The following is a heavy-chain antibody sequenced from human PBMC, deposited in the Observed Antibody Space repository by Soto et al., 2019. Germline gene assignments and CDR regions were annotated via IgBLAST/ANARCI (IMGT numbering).Heavy chain of an antibody. CDR1: GYTFIDYA. V-gene: IGHV1-18*01. CDR2: INTYTGHT. J-gene: IGHJ2*01. D-gene: IGHD3-16*01. CDR3: ARGGGDWYFEV. Sequence: QVHLVQSGDEVEKPGASVTVSCQTSGYTFIDYAVSWVRQAPGQGLEWMGWINTYTGHTEYTQRLQDRVTMTADRSTATVFMEMRSLMSDDTAMYYCARGGGDWYFEVWGRGTLVTVSS.